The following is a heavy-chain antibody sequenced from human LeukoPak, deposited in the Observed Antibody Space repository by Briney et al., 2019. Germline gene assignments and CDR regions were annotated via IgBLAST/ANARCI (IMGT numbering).Heavy chain of an antibody. J-gene: IGHJ4*02. D-gene: IGHD2-8*01. V-gene: IGHV1-2*02. CDR3: ARVSSVPMGATDY. CDR2: INPNSGGT. CDR1: GYTFTDYY. Sequence: ASVKVSCKASGYTFTDYYIHWVRQAPGQGLEWMGWINPNSGGTNYAEKFQGRVTMTRGTSISTAYMELSRLRSDDTAVYYCARVSSVPMGATDYWGQGTLVTVSS.